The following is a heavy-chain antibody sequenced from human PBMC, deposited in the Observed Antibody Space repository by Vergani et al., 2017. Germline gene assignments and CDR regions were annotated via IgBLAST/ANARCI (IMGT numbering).Heavy chain of an antibody. CDR2: ISSIGSTI. Sequence: QVQLVESGGGLVKPGGSLRLSCAASGFTFSDYYMSWIRQAPGKGLEWVSYISSIGSTIYYADSVKGRFTISRDNAKNSLYLQMNSLRAEDTAVYYCARDFPAGWLVIITTDAFDVWGQGTMVTVSS. V-gene: IGHV3-11*01. CDR3: ARDFPAGWLVIITTDAFDV. J-gene: IGHJ3*01. D-gene: IGHD3-22*01. CDR1: GFTFSDYY.